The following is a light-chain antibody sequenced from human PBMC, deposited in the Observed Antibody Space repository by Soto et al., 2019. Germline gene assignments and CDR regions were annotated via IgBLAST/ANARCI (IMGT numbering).Light chain of an antibody. J-gene: IGLJ1*01. Sequence: QSALTQPASVSGCLGQSITISCTGTSSDIGAFTFVSWYQQHPGKVPKLMIFDVNRRPSGVSDRFSGSKSGNTASLTISGLQAEDEGDYYCSSYTSSSTHVFGSGTKLTVL. V-gene: IGLV2-14*03. CDR2: DVN. CDR1: SSDIGAFTF. CDR3: SSYTSSSTHV.